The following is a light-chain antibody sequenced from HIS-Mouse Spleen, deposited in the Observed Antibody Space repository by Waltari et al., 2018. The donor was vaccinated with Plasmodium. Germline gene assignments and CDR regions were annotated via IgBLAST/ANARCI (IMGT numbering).Light chain of an antibody. Sequence: SYELTQPPSVSVSPGQTARITCSGDALPKKYAYWYQQKSGQAPVLVIYEDSKRPPGIPERFSGSSSGTMATLTISGAQVEDGADYYCYSTDSSGNHRVFGGGTKLTVL. CDR2: EDS. J-gene: IGLJ3*02. CDR3: YSTDSSGNHRV. CDR1: ALPKKY. V-gene: IGLV3-10*01.